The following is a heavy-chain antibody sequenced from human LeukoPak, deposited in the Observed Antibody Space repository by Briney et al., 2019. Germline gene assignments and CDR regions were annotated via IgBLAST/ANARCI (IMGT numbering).Heavy chain of an antibody. CDR2: IYYSGST. V-gene: IGHV4-31*03. J-gene: IGHJ4*02. CDR1: GGSISSGGYY. CDR3: ARDLFGDYGN. D-gene: IGHD4-17*01. Sequence: SETLSLTRTVSGGSISSGGYYWSWIRQHPGKGLEWIGYIYYSGSTYYNPSLKSRVTISVDTSKNQFSLKLSSVTAADTAVYYCARDLFGDYGNWGQGTLVTVSS.